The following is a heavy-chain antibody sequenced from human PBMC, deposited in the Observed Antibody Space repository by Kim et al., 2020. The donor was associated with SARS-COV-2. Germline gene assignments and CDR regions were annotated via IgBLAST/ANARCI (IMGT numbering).Heavy chain of an antibody. CDR2: IYRGDRT. CDR3: AKESARYNYGSIDY. V-gene: IGHV3-66*01. CDR1: GFTVSSNY. Sequence: GGSLRLSCAVSGFTVSSNYMSWVRQAPGKGLEWVSMIYRGDRTYYADSVKGRFTISRDNSKNTLFLQMNSLRGEDPAMYYCAKESARYNYGSIDYWGPGT. D-gene: IGHD5-18*01. J-gene: IGHJ4*02.